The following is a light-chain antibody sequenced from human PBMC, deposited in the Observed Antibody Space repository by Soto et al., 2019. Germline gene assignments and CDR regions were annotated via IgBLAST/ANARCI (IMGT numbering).Light chain of an antibody. CDR3: QQYGGSLT. CDR2: GAS. Sequence: EVVLTQSPATLSLSPGERATLSCRASQRVSSTFLAWYQQKSGQAPRLLIYGASSRATGIPDRFSGSGSGTDFTLTISRLEPEDFAVYYCQQYGGSLTFGGGTKVEIK. J-gene: IGKJ4*01. CDR1: QRVSSTF. V-gene: IGKV3-20*01.